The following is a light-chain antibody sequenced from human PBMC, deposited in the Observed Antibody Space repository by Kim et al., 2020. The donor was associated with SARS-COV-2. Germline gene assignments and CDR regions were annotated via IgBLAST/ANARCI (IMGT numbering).Light chain of an antibody. J-gene: IGLJ3*02. CDR2: KND. V-gene: IGLV1-47*01. Sequence: GRGVTISCSGTLSNIGDNSVYWYQHLPGTGPKLLIYKNDRRPSGVPDRFSGSKSATSASLAISGLRAEDEVDYYCATWDDSLSGWVFGGGTKLTVL. CDR3: ATWDDSLSGWV. CDR1: LSNIGDNS.